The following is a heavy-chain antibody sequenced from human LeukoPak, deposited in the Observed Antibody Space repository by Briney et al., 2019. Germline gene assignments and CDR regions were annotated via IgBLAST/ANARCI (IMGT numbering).Heavy chain of an antibody. D-gene: IGHD1-26*01. CDR2: INHSGST. J-gene: IGHJ5*02. CDR1: GGSFSGYY. Sequence: SETLSLTCAVYGGSFSGYYWSWIRQPPGKGLEWIGEINHSGSTNYNPSLKSRVTISVDTSKNQFSLKLSSVAAAGTAVYYCARGRIVGAPRSRFDPWGQGTLVTVSS. V-gene: IGHV4-34*01. CDR3: ARGRIVGAPRSRFDP.